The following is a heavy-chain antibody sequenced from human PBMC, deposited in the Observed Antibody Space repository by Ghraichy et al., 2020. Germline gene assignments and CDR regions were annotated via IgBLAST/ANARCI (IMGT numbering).Heavy chain of an antibody. Sequence: GESLNISCEASGFTFSSYAMHWVRQAPGKGLEYVSAISDNGVYTYYAHSVKGRFTISRDNSKNTVYLQMGSLRAEDMAVYYCARVIFGDKGYFDHWGQGTLVTVSS. CDR2: ISDNGVYT. CDR1: GFTFSSYA. CDR3: ARVIFGDKGYFDH. V-gene: IGHV3-64*01. J-gene: IGHJ4*02. D-gene: IGHD4-17*01.